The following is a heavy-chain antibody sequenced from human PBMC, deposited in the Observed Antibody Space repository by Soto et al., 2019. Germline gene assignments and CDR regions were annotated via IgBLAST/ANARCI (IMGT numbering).Heavy chain of an antibody. Sequence: GGSLRLSCAASGFTFSSYAMHWVRQAPGKGLEWVAVISYDGSNKYYADSVKGRFTISRDNSKNTLYLQMNSLRAEDTAVYYCARDPRKYYDILTGYYRRTETKEINYYYYMDVWGKGTTVTVSS. CDR3: ARDPRKYYDILTGYYRRTETKEINYYYYMDV. J-gene: IGHJ6*03. D-gene: IGHD3-9*01. CDR2: ISYDGSNK. CDR1: GFTFSSYA. V-gene: IGHV3-30*04.